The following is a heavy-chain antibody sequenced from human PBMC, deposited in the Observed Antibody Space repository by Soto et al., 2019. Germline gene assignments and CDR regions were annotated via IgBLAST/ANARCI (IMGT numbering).Heavy chain of an antibody. V-gene: IGHV3-74*03. CDR3: VRDQRLRGHPFDI. Sequence: EVQLVESGGGLVQPGGSLRLSCAASGFSFSSSWMHWVRQAPGKGLVWVSRISFDGTATTSADAVKGRFIISRDNAKNTLFLQKHNLRSDETATYYCVRDQRLRGHPFDIWGQGTVVSVSS. CDR1: GFSFSSSW. D-gene: IGHD2-21*02. J-gene: IGHJ3*02. CDR2: ISFDGTAT.